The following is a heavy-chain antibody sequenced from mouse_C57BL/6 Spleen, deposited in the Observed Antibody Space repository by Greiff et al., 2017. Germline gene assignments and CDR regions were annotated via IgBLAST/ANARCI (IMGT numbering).Heavy chain of an antibody. J-gene: IGHJ2*01. CDR3: ARSDNSSSYYFDY. D-gene: IGHD1-1*01. CDR2: IFPGSGGT. V-gene: IGHV1-9*01. CDR1: GYTFNGYW. Sequence: VQLQQSGAELMKPGASVKLSCKATGYTFNGYWIEWVKTRPGHGLEWIGEIFPGSGGTNYNEKFKGKATLTADTSSNTAYMQLSILTTEDSAIYYCARSDNSSSYYFDYWGQGTTLTVSS.